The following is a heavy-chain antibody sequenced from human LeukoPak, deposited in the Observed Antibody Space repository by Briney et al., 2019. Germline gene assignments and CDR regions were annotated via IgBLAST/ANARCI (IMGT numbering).Heavy chain of an antibody. V-gene: IGHV4-59*01. CDR1: GGSISNYY. D-gene: IGHD3-3*01. CDR2: IYSSGST. J-gene: IGHJ4*02. Sequence: SETLSLTCTVSGGSISNYYWNWIRQPPGKALEWLGYIYSSGSTKYSPSLKSGVTISVDTSKNQFSLRLSSVTAADTAVYYCARNDFWNGYWDGWNYWGQGTLVTVSS. CDR3: ARNDFWNGYWDGWNY.